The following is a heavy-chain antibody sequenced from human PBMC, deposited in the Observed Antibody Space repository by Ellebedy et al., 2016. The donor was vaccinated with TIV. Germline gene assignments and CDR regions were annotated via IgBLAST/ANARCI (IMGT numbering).Heavy chain of an antibody. CDR3: ATLGLVGALGDWFDP. Sequence: GESLKISCAASGFTFRNYNMNWVRQAPGKGLEWVSAISSSSSYKYYANSVKGRFTISRDNAENSLYRQMNRLRTEDTAIYYCATLGLVGALGDWFDPWGQGTLVTVSS. V-gene: IGHV3-21*04. J-gene: IGHJ5*02. D-gene: IGHD1-26*01. CDR2: ISSSSSYK. CDR1: GFTFRNYN.